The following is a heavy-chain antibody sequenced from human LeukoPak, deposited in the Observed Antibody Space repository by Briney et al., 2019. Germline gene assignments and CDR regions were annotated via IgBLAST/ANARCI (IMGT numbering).Heavy chain of an antibody. CDR1: GFTSNTYG. V-gene: IGHV3-30*18. CDR3: AKGAYSYASGTYYFDY. D-gene: IGHD3-10*01. Sequence: PGRSLRLSCVASGFTSNTYGMHWVPQAPGKGLDCVAVISHDGANEYYADSVKGRFAISRDISKNTLYLHMSSLRPDDTAVYYCAKGAYSYASGTYYFDYWGQGTLVTVSS. CDR2: ISHDGANE. J-gene: IGHJ4*02.